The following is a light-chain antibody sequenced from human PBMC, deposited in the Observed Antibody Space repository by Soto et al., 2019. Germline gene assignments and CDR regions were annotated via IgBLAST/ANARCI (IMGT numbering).Light chain of an antibody. J-gene: IGKJ1*01. V-gene: IGKV1-5*01. Sequence: DSQMTQSPSTLSASVGDRVTITCRASQSVNTWLAWYQQKPGKAPKTLIYDASDLESGVPSRFSGSGSGTEFTLTLSRLQPEDFATCSCQQYNAYSRTFGQGTKVEIK. CDR1: QSVNTW. CDR3: QQYNAYSRT. CDR2: DAS.